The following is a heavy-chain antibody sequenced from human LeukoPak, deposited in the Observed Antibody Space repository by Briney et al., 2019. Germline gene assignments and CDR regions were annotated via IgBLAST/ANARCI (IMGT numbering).Heavy chain of an antibody. V-gene: IGHV1-8*01. CDR2: MSPNSGDT. CDR3: ARGPPNWGYDY. J-gene: IGHJ4*02. Sequence: ASVKVSCKASGYTFTSYDFNWVRQATGQRPEWMGWMSPNSGDTGYAQKFQDRVTMTRNTSVSTAYMELSSLRSDDTAVYYCARGPPNWGYDYWGPGTLVTVSS. CDR1: GYTFTSYD. D-gene: IGHD7-27*01.